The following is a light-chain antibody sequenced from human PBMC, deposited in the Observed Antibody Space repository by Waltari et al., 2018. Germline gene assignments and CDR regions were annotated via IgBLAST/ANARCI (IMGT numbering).Light chain of an antibody. Sequence: DIRMTQSPSTLSTSVGDRVTITCRASQSIKSWLAWYQQKPGKAPKHLIYKASSLESGVPSRFSGSESGTEFMLSISGLQPDDVASYYCQQYDTYPWTFGQGTKVEIK. V-gene: IGKV1-5*03. CDR2: KAS. J-gene: IGKJ1*01. CDR1: QSIKSW. CDR3: QQYDTYPWT.